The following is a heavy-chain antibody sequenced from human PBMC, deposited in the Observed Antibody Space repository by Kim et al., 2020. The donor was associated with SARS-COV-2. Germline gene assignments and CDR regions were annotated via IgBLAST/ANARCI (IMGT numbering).Heavy chain of an antibody. CDR3: ARGWGTYYNLDY. Sequence: GGSLRLSCEVTGFTFSSYSMNWVRQAPGKGLEWVSCIDATSSYTYHADLMRGRFTISRDNAKNSLYLQMNNLRVEDTAVYYCARGWGTYYNLDYWGQGTLVTVSS. V-gene: IGHV3-21*01. CDR1: GFTFSSYS. D-gene: IGHD3-16*01. J-gene: IGHJ4*02. CDR2: IDATSSYT.